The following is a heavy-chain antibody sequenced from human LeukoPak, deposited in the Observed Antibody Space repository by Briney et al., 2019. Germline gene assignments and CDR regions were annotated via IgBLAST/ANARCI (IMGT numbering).Heavy chain of an antibody. CDR3: ARYSGSPTWYLDF. CDR1: GASISSYY. Sequence: SETLSLTCTVSGASISSYYYNWMRQTAGRGLEGIGRLYISGSTDYNPSLMSRVTISADTSKNQFSLRLTSVTAADTAVYYCARYSGSPTWYLDFWGQGALVTVSS. V-gene: IGHV4-4*07. D-gene: IGHD1-26*01. J-gene: IGHJ4*02. CDR2: LYISGST.